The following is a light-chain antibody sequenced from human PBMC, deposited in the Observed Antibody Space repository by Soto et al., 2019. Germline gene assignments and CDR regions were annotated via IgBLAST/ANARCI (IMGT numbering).Light chain of an antibody. CDR3: QSYDSSLSGYV. Sequence: QSVLTQPPSVSGAPGQRVTISCTGSSSNIGAGYDVHWYQQLPGTAPKLLIYGNSNRPSGVPHRFSGPKSGTSASLAITGLQAEDEADYYCQSYDSSLSGYVFGTGTKLTVL. CDR1: SSNIGAGYD. V-gene: IGLV1-40*01. CDR2: GNS. J-gene: IGLJ1*01.